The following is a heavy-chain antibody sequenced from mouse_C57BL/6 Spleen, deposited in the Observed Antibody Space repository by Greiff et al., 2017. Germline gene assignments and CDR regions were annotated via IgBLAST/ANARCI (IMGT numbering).Heavy chain of an antibody. CDR3: ARYGSSSWYFDG. CDR2: IYPGDGDT. CDR1: GYAFSSSW. D-gene: IGHD1-1*01. V-gene: IGHV1-82*01. Sequence: VQLQQSGPELVKPGASVKISCKASGYAFSSSWMNWVKQRPGKGLEWIGRIYPGDGDTNYNGKFKGKATLTADKSSSTAYMQLSSLTSEDSAVYFCARYGSSSWYFDGWGTGTTVTVSS. J-gene: IGHJ1*03.